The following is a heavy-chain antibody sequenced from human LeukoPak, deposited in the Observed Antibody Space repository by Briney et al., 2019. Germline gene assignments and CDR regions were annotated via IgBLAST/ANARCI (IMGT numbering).Heavy chain of an antibody. Sequence: GGSLRLSCTTSGFIFSSYWMSWVRQAPGKGLEWVANIRPDGSENQYVDSMKGRFTISRDNAQNSVYLHMNSLTAEDTAVYYCARFSRSAQSYWGQGTLVTVSS. J-gene: IGHJ4*02. D-gene: IGHD2-15*01. CDR2: IRPDGSEN. V-gene: IGHV3-7*01. CDR3: ARFSRSAQSY. CDR1: GFIFSSYW.